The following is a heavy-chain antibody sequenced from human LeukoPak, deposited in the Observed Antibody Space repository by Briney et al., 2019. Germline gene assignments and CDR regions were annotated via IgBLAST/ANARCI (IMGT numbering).Heavy chain of an antibody. CDR3: AREGSSSSWNGAFDI. V-gene: IGHV4-59*01. CDR2: IYYSGST. D-gene: IGHD6-6*01. Sequence: SETLSLTCTVSGGSISSYYWSRIRQPPGKGLEWIGYIYYSGSTNYNPSLKSRVTISVDTSKNQFSLKLSSVTAADTAVYYCAREGSSSSWNGAFDIWGQGTMVTVSS. J-gene: IGHJ3*02. CDR1: GGSISSYY.